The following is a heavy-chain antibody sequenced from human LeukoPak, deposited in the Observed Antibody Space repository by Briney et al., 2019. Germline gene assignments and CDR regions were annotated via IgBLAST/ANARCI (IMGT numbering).Heavy chain of an antibody. Sequence: GGSLRLSCAASGFTFSYYDMSWVRQAPGKGLEWVASITLSGGSTFYADSVKGRLTISRDNSKNTLYLQMDSLGAEDTAVYYCAKRGNPAVGHHYLDVWGKGTTVSVSS. V-gene: IGHV3-23*01. D-gene: IGHD2-2*01. CDR1: GFTFSYYD. CDR3: AKRGNPAVGHHYLDV. J-gene: IGHJ6*03. CDR2: ITLSGGST.